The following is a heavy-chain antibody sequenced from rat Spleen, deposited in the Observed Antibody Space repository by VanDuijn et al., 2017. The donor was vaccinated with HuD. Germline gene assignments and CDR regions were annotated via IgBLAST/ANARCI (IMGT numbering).Heavy chain of an antibody. CDR2: ITYSGTT. D-gene: IGHD1-12*03. CDR1: GSSITSNY. CDR3: ARLDGYYWYFDF. J-gene: IGHJ1*01. V-gene: IGHV3-1*01. Sequence: EVQLQESGPGLVKPSQSLSLTCSVTGSSITSNYWGWIRKFPGNKMEWIGHITYSGTTSYNPSLKSRISITRDTSKNQFFLQLNSVTTEDTATYYCARLDGYYWYFDFWGPGTMVTVSS.